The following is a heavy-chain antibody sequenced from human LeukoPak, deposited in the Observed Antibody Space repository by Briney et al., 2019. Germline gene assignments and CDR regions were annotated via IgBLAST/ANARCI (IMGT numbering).Heavy chain of an antibody. CDR1: GLTFSSYA. J-gene: IGHJ4*02. Sequence: GGSLRLPCAASGLTFSSYAMNWVRQAPGKGLEWVSTISGSDGSTYYADSVKGRFTISRDNSKNTLYLQMNSLRAEDTAVYYCAKSKVVAATMGRFDYWGQGTLVTVSS. D-gene: IGHD2-15*01. CDR2: ISGSDGST. V-gene: IGHV3-23*01. CDR3: AKSKVVAATMGRFDY.